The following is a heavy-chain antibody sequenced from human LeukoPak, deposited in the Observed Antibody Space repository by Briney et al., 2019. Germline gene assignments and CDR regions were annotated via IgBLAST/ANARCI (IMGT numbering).Heavy chain of an antibody. D-gene: IGHD4-17*01. CDR1: GGSISGYY. Sequence: SETLSLTCTVSGGSISGYYWSWIRQPPGKGLEWIGYISDSGSADDNPSLKSQVSISVDTSKNQFSLRLSSVTAADTAVYYCARAKGDYLVFDYWGQGTLVTVSS. CDR2: ISDSGSA. V-gene: IGHV4-59*01. CDR3: ARAKGDYLVFDY. J-gene: IGHJ4*02.